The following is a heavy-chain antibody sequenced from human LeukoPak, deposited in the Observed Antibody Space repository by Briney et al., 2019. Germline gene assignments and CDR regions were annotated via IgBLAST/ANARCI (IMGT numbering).Heavy chain of an antibody. CDR1: GFTLSSYA. CDR2: ISDTGNT. J-gene: IGHJ6*03. D-gene: IGHD2-15*01. Sequence: GGSLRLSCAASGFTLSSYAMSWVRQAPGKGLEWVSAISDTGNTYHADSVKGRFTISRDSSKNTLFLQMNRLRPEDAAVYYCARVRLYCSGGRCYSLDVWGKGTTVTISS. CDR3: ARVRLYCSGGRCYSLDV. V-gene: IGHV3-23*01.